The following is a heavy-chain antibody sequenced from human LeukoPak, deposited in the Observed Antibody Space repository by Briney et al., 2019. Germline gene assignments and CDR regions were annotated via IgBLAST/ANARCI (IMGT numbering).Heavy chain of an antibody. CDR2: ISHDGIKK. Sequence: QTGRSLRLSCAASGFAFSSSAVHWARQAPGKGLECVAVISHDGIKKYYADFVKGRFTISRDNSKNTLYLHMNSLIPEDTAVYFCAKDWKFYYVSGSFFPDNWGQGTLVTVSS. V-gene: IGHV3-30-3*01. J-gene: IGHJ4*02. CDR3: AKDWKFYYVSGSFFPDN. D-gene: IGHD3-10*01. CDR1: GFAFSSSA.